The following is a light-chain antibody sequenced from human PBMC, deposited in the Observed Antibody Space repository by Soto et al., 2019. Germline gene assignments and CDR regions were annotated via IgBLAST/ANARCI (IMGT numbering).Light chain of an antibody. Sequence: EIVMTQSPATLSVSPGERVTLSCRASQSVSRSLAWYQQKPGQAPRLLIYGASTRATGIPARFSGSGSGTVFTLTISSLQSEDFAVYYCQQYNNWPPFTFGPGTKVDIK. V-gene: IGKV3-15*01. J-gene: IGKJ3*01. CDR1: QSVSRS. CDR3: QQYNNWPPFT. CDR2: GAS.